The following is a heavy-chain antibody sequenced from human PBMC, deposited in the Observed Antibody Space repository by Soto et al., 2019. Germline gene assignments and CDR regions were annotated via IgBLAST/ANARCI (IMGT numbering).Heavy chain of an antibody. CDR3: ARDFYGGYTYGPGDY. V-gene: IGHV3-7*01. Sequence: EVQLVESGGGLVQPGGSLRLSCAASGFMFSAYWMSWVRQAPGKELEWVANIHGDGGKIYYVDSVKGRFTISRDNAKRSLYLQMNSLRAEDTAVYYCARDFYGGYTYGPGDYWGQGALVAVSS. CDR1: GFMFSAYW. CDR2: IHGDGGKI. J-gene: IGHJ4*02. D-gene: IGHD5-18*01.